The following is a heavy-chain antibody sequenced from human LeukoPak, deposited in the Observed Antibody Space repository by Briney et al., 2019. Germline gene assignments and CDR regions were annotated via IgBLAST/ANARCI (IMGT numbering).Heavy chain of an antibody. J-gene: IGHJ4*02. CDR3: ARQKGAFGELLQDYYFDY. CDR2: IYPGDSDT. CDR1: GYSFTSYW. D-gene: IGHD3-10*01. Sequence: GESLKISCKGSGYSFTSYWIGWVRQMPGKGLEWMGIIYPGDSDTRYSPSFQGQVTISADKSISTAYLQWSSLKASDTAMYYCARQKGAFGELLQDYYFDYWGQGTLVTVSS. V-gene: IGHV5-51*01.